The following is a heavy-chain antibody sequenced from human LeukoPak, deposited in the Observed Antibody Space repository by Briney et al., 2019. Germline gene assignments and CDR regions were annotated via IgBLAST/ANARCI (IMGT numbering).Heavy chain of an antibody. Sequence: GSLRLSCAASGFTFTKYWMTWVRQPPGKGLEWIGEINHSGSTNYNPSLKSRVTISVDTSKNQFSLKLSSVTAADTAVYYCARGGFFDYWGQGTLVTVSS. CDR3: ARGGFFDY. CDR2: INHSGST. J-gene: IGHJ4*02. V-gene: IGHV4-34*01. CDR1: GFTFTKYW.